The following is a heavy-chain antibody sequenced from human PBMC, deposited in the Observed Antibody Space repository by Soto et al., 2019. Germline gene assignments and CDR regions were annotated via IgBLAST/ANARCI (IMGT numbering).Heavy chain of an antibody. Sequence: ASVRVSCKASGYTFTHYYIHWVRQAPGQGLEWMGIINPNGGITTYAQKFRAGFSMTRDTSTSTVYLELSSLRSEDSAVYYCATSVNSAMAFDYWGQGTLVTVS. V-gene: IGHV1-46*01. CDR2: INPNGGIT. D-gene: IGHD5-18*01. CDR3: ATSVNSAMAFDY. J-gene: IGHJ4*02. CDR1: GYTFTHYY.